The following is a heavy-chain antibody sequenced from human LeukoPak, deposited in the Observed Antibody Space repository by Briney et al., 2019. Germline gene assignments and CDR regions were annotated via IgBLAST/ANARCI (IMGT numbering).Heavy chain of an antibody. J-gene: IGHJ5*02. V-gene: IGHV1-46*03. D-gene: IGHD3-3*01. CDR3: ARVAIFGVALNWFDP. CDR1: GYTFTSYG. CDR2: INPSGGST. Sequence: ASVKVSCKASGYTFTSYGISWVRQPPGQGLEWMGIINPSGGSTSYAQKFQGRVNMNRDAYTSTVYVELSSLRSEDTAVYYCARVAIFGVALNWFDPWGQGTLVTVSS.